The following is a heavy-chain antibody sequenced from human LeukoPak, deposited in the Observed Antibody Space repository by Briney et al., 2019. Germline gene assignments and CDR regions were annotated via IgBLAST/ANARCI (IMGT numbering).Heavy chain of an antibody. V-gene: IGHV6-1*01. Sequence: PSQTLSLPCAISGDSVSRNSVTWNWSRQSPSRGLEWLGTTYFRSKWYNDYAVSVKSRITSNPDTSKNQFSLQLNSVTPEDTAVYYCARGWLEEYYFDYWGQGTLVTVSS. CDR2: TYFRSKWYN. CDR1: GDSVSRNSVT. D-gene: IGHD6-19*01. CDR3: ARGWLEEYYFDY. J-gene: IGHJ4*02.